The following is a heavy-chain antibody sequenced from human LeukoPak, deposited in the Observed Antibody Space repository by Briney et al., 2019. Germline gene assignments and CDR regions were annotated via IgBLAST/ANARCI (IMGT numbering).Heavy chain of an antibody. CDR3: ARDFMRPAAGRIGGFDY. CDR1: GFTFSSYA. D-gene: IGHD6-13*01. V-gene: IGHV3-64*01. CDR2: ISSNGGST. J-gene: IGHJ4*02. Sequence: GGSLRLSCAASGFTFSSYAMHWFRQAPGKGLEYVSAISSNGGSTYYANSVKGRFTISRDNSKNTLYLQMGSLRAEDMAVYYCARDFMRPAAGRIGGFDYWGQGTLVTVSS.